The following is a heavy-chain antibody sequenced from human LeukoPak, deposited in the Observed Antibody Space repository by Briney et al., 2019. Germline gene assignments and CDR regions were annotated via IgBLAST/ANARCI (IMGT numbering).Heavy chain of an antibody. J-gene: IGHJ4*02. CDR2: ISSSSSYI. D-gene: IGHD6-13*01. V-gene: IGHV3-21*01. CDR1: GFTFSSYS. Sequence: PGGSLILSCAASGFTFSSYSMNWVRQAPGKGLEWVSSISSSSSYIYYADSVKGRFTISRDNAKNSLYLQMNSLRAEDTAVYYCARDKTGIAAAGTCDYWGQGTLVTVSS. CDR3: ARDKTGIAAAGTCDY.